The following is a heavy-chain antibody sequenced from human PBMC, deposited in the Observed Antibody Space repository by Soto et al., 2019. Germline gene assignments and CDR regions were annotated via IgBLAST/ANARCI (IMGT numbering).Heavy chain of an antibody. Sequence: ASVKVSCKASGYTFTSYGISWVRQAPGQGLEWMGWISAYNGNTNYAQKLQGRVTMTTDTSTSTAYMELRSLRSDDTAVYYCARDLSSGWHTLDFDYWGQGTLVTVSS. CDR2: ISAYNGNT. CDR1: GYTFTSYG. V-gene: IGHV1-18*01. J-gene: IGHJ4*02. CDR3: ARDLSSGWHTLDFDY. D-gene: IGHD6-19*01.